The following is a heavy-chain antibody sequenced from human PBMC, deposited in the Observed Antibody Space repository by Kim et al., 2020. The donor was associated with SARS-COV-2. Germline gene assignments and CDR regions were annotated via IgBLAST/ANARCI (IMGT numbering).Heavy chain of an antibody. D-gene: IGHD3-3*01. CDR3: ARDPRSTIFGVVIDYYGMDV. V-gene: IGHV3-66*01. J-gene: IGHJ6*02. Sequence: GRVTITRDNSKNTVYLQMNSLRAEDTAGYYCARDPRSTIFGVVIDYYGMDVWGQGTTVTVSS.